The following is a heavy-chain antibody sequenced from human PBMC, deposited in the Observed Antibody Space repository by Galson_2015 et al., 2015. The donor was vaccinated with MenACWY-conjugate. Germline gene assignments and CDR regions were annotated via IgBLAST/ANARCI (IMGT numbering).Heavy chain of an antibody. J-gene: IGHJ4*02. D-gene: IGHD3-3*01. Sequence: SLRLSCAASGFSFSRSWMQWVRQAPGKGLVWVSHINTDGSTTGYADSVEGRFTISRDNAKNTLYLQMNSLRADDTAVYYCARMESVWGQGTLVTVSS. CDR2: INTDGSTT. CDR1: GFSFSRSW. CDR3: ARMESV. V-gene: IGHV3-74*01.